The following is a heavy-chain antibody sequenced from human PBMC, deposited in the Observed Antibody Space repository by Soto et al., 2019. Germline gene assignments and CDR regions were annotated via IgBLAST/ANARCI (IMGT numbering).Heavy chain of an antibody. CDR3: ARFYYDSSGYLPSPYYYYYGMDV. V-gene: IGHV3-7*04. Sequence: QPGGSLRLSCAASGFTFSSYWMSWVRQDPGKGLEWVANIKQDGSEKYYVDSVKGRFTISRDNAKNSLYLQMNSLRAEDTAVYYCARFYYDSSGYLPSPYYYYYGMDVWGQGTTVTVSS. CDR1: GFTFSSYW. J-gene: IGHJ6*02. CDR2: IKQDGSEK. D-gene: IGHD3-22*01.